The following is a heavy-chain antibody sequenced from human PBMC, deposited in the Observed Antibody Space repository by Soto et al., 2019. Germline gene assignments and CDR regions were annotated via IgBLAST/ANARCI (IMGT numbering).Heavy chain of an antibody. V-gene: IGHV4-39*01. CDR2: IYYSGST. D-gene: IGHD3-9*01. CDR1: GGSISSSSYY. J-gene: IGHJ4*02. Sequence: QLQLQESGPGLVKPSETLSLTCTVSGGSISSSSYYWGWIRQPPGKGLEWIGSIYYSGSTYYNPSFKGRVTISVDTSKNQFSLKLSSVTAADTAVYYCASFNVDYDILTGYSYYFDYWGQGTLVTVSS. CDR3: ASFNVDYDILTGYSYYFDY.